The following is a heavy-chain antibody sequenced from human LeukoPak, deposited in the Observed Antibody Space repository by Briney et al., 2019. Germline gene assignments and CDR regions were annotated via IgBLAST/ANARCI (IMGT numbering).Heavy chain of an antibody. CDR3: AGGPNNYYFDY. V-gene: IGHV4-59*01. D-gene: IGHD1/OR15-1a*01. Sequence: SETLSLTCTVSGGSINNYFWSWIRQPPGQGLEWIGYMYYSGSTNYNPSLKSRVTISVDTSKNQFSLKLSSVTTADTAVYYCAGGPNNYYFDYWGQGTLVTVSS. J-gene: IGHJ4*02. CDR1: GGSINNYF. CDR2: MYYSGST.